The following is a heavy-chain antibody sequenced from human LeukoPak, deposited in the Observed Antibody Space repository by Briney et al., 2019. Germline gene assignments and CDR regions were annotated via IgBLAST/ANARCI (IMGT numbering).Heavy chain of an antibody. CDR3: ARRAGEYSHPYDY. CDR1: GFTVSSNY. CDR2: IYSGGNT. D-gene: IGHD2-15*01. Sequence: GGSLRLSCAASGFTVSSNYMSWVRQAPGKGLEWVSFIYSGGNTHYSDSVKGRFTISRDNSKNTLYLQMNSLRAEGTAIYYCARRAGEYSHPYDYWGQGTLVTVSS. V-gene: IGHV3-53*01. J-gene: IGHJ4*02.